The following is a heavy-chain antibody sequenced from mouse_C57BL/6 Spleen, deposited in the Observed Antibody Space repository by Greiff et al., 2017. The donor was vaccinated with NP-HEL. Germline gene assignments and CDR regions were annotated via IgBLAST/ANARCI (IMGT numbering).Heavy chain of an antibody. Sequence: QVQLKQSGAELVKPGASVKLSCKASGYTFTSYWMQWVKQRPGQGLEWIGEIDPSDSYTNYNQKFKGKATLTVYTSSSTAYMRLSSLTSADSAVYYCARNPSTTAYGMDYWGQGTSVTVAS. CDR3: ARNPSTTAYGMDY. CDR1: GYTFTSYW. D-gene: IGHD1-2*01. J-gene: IGHJ4*01. CDR2: IDPSDSYT. V-gene: IGHV1-50*01.